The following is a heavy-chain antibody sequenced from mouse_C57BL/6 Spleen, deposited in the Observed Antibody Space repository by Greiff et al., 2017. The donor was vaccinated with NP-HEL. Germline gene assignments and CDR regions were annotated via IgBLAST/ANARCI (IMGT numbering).Heavy chain of an antibody. CDR2: LNPSNGGT. Sequence: QVQLQQPGTELVKPGASVKLSCQASGYTFPSSWLHWVKQRPGQGLEWIGNLNPSNGGTTYNEKFKRKATLPVDKSSSTAYMQLSSLTSDDSAVYYCARSNDGSSYGFAYWGQGTLVTVSA. J-gene: IGHJ3*01. V-gene: IGHV1-53*01. CDR3: ARSNDGSSYGFAY. D-gene: IGHD1-1*01. CDR1: GYTFPSSW.